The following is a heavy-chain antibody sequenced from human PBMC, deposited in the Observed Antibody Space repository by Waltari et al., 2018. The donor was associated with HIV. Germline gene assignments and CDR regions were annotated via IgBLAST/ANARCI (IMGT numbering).Heavy chain of an antibody. D-gene: IGHD1-26*01. Sequence: QVQLQESGPGLVKPSQTLSLTCTVSGGSIRRGDYYWSWIRQPPGKGLEWIGYMYYSGSTYSNPSLKSRVTISVDTSKNQFSLKLSSVTAADTAVYYCARVKIVGNWFDPWGQGTLVTVSS. V-gene: IGHV4-30-4*01. CDR3: ARVKIVGNWFDP. CDR2: MYYSGST. J-gene: IGHJ5*02. CDR1: GGSIRRGDYY.